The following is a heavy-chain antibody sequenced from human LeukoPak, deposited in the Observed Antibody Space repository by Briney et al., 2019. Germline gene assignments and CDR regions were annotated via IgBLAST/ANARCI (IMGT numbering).Heavy chain of an antibody. CDR3: AKERYCTNGVCYTGGLFDY. J-gene: IGHJ4*02. D-gene: IGHD2-8*01. Sequence: GGSLRLSCAASGFTFSSYAMSWVRQAPGKGLEWVSAISGSGGSTYYADSVKGRFTISRDNSKNTLYLQMNSLRAEDTAVYYCAKERYCTNGVCYTGGLFDYWGQGTLVTVSS. CDR1: GFTFSSYA. V-gene: IGHV3-23*01. CDR2: ISGSGGST.